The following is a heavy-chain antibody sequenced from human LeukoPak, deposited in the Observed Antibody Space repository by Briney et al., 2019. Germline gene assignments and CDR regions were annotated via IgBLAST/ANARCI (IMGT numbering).Heavy chain of an antibody. CDR3: AGARRDPLRTLGYYYMDV. Sequence: GASVKVSCKASGGTFSSYAISWVRQAPGQGLEWMGGIISIFGTANYAQKFQGRVTITTEESTSTAYMELSSLRSEDTAVYYCAGARRDPLRTLGYYYMDVWGKGTTVTVSS. CDR2: IISIFGTA. D-gene: IGHD5-24*01. CDR1: GGTFSSYA. V-gene: IGHV1-69*05. J-gene: IGHJ6*03.